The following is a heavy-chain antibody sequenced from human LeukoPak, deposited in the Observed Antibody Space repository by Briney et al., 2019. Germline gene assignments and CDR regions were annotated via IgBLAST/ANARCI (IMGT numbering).Heavy chain of an antibody. CDR1: GFTFSGYW. CDR3: AKCVAYYDILTGYYND. D-gene: IGHD3-9*01. Sequence: GGSLRLSCAPSGFTFSGYWMSWVRQAPGKGLEWVSAISGSGGSTYYADSVKGRFTISRDNSKNTLYLQMNSLRAEDTAVYYCAKCVAYYDILTGYYNDWGQGTLVTVSS. CDR2: ISGSGGST. V-gene: IGHV3-23*01. J-gene: IGHJ4*02.